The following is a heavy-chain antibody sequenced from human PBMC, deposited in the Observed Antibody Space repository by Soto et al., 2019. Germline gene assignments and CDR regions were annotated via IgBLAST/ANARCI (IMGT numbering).Heavy chain of an antibody. J-gene: IGHJ4*02. D-gene: IGHD3-16*02. Sequence: PGGSLRLSCGASGFTISDFYMTWIRQAPGKGLEWVSYISTSGSKMYYADSVKGRFTISRDNAKNSLYLQMNSLRADDTAVYFCARLTWGNYRYVDYWGQGTPVPVYS. V-gene: IGHV3-11*01. CDR3: ARLTWGNYRYVDY. CDR1: GFTISDFY. CDR2: ISTSGSKM.